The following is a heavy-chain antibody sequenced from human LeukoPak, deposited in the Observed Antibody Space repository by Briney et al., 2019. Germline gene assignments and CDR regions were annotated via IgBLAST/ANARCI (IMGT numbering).Heavy chain of an antibody. V-gene: IGHV1-18*04. CDR3: ARSIIVVVPAATGGSFWFDP. CDR1: GYTFTSYG. D-gene: IGHD2-2*01. CDR2: ISAYNGNT. J-gene: IGHJ5*02. Sequence: ASVKVSCKASGYTFTSYGISWVRQAPGQGLEWMGWISAYNGNTNYAQKLQGRVTMTTDTSTRTAYMELRSLRFDDTGVYYCARSIIVVVPAATGGSFWFDPWGQGTLVTVSS.